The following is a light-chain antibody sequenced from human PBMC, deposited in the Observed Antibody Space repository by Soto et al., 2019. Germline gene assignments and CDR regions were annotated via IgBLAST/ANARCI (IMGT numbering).Light chain of an antibody. CDR2: DAS. CDR1: QSVSNY. J-gene: IGKJ4*01. V-gene: IGKV3-11*01. CDR3: QQRSNWPLLT. Sequence: EIVLTQSPATLSLSPGERATLSCRASQSVSNYLAWYQQKPGQAPRLLIYDASNRATGIPARFSGSGSGTDFTLTISGLEPEDLAVYYCQQRSNWPLLTFGGGTKVEIK.